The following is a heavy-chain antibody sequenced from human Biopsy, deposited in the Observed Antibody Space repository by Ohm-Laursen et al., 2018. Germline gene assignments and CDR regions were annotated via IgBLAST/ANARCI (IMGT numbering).Heavy chain of an antibody. CDR2: ITWNSGGI. Sequence: SLRLSCAASGFTFNDYAMHWVRQAPGKGLEWVSGITWNSGGIGYADSVKGRFSIFRDNAKNSLYLQMNSLRAEDTALYYCTKDLGHVTAAIGYWGQGTLVTVSS. CDR3: TKDLGHVTAAIGY. J-gene: IGHJ4*02. V-gene: IGHV3-9*01. CDR1: GFTFNDYA. D-gene: IGHD2-21*02.